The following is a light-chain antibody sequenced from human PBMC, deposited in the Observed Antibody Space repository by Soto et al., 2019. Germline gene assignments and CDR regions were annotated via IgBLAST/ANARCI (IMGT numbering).Light chain of an antibody. J-gene: IGKJ5*01. CDR1: QSVSTY. Sequence: EIVLTPSPTTLSFSPRERCPLSCRASQSVSTYLAWYQQKPGQAPRLLIYDASNRATGIPARFSGSGSGTDFALTISSLEPEDFAVYFCQQRSYWPPITFGQGTRLEI. CDR3: QQRSYWPPIT. CDR2: DAS. V-gene: IGKV3-11*01.